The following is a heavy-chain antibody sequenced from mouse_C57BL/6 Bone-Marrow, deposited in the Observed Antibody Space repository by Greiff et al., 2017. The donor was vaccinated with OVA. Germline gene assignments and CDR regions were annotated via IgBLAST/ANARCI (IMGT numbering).Heavy chain of an antibody. Sequence: QVQLKQPGAELVKPGASVKMSCKASGYTLTSYWITWVKQRPGQGLEWIGDIYPGSGSTNYNEKFKSKATLTVDTSSSTAYMQLSSLTSEDSAVYYCARWGLYYSNFFDYWGQGTTLTVSS. V-gene: IGHV1-55*01. CDR2: IYPGSGST. D-gene: IGHD2-5*01. CDR1: GYTLTSYW. CDR3: ARWGLYYSNFFDY. J-gene: IGHJ2*01.